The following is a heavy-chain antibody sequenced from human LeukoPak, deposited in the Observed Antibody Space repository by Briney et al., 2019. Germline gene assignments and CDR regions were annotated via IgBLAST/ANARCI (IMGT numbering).Heavy chain of an antibody. CDR1: GFTFSSYW. CDR3: ARAPAEIGGYYPEYFRH. CDR2: IKSDGST. V-gene: IGHV3-74*01. J-gene: IGHJ1*01. D-gene: IGHD3-22*01. Sequence: GGSLRLSCAASGFTFSSYWMHWVRQAPGKGLVWVSRIKSDGSTNYADSVKGRFTISRDNDKNTVSLQMNNLRAEDTGVYYCARAPAEIGGYYPEYFRHWGQGTLVTVSS.